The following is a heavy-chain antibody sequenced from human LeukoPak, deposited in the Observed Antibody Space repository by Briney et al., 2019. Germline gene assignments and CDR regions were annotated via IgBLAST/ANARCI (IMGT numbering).Heavy chain of an antibody. CDR3: ASADYDMAFDI. D-gene: IGHD3-9*01. CDR1: GGSISSGGYY. CDR2: IYYSGST. Sequence: PSQTLSLTCTVSGGSISSGGYYWNWIRQHPGRGLEWIGYIYYSGSTDYNPSLKSRFTMSVDTSKNQFSLKLSSVTAADTAVYYCASADYDMAFDIWGQGTMVTVSS. J-gene: IGHJ3*02. V-gene: IGHV4-31*03.